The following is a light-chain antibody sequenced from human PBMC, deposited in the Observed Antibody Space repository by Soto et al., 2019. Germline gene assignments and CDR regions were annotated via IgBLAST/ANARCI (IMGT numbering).Light chain of an antibody. CDR1: SGHSTYA. V-gene: IGLV4-69*01. J-gene: IGLJ3*02. Sequence: QAVVTQSPSASASLGASVKLTCTLTSGHSTYAIAWHQQQPDKGPRYLMKVNSDGSHSKGDGIPDRFSGSSSGTERYLTISSLQSEDEADYYCQTLGTGVRVFGGGTKLTVL. CDR3: QTLGTGVRV. CDR2: VNSDGSH.